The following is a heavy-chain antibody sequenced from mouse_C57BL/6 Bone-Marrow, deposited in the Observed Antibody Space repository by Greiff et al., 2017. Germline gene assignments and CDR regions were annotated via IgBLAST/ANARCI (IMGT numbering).Heavy chain of an antibody. CDR1: GFTFTDYY. D-gene: IGHD1-1*01. CDR3: ARGYYYGFYAMDY. J-gene: IGHJ4*01. CDR2: IRNKANGYTT. Sequence: EVKLVESGGGLVQPGGSLSLSCAASGFTFTDYYMSWVRQPPGKALEWLGFIRNKANGYTTEYSASVKGRFTISRDNSQSILYLQMNALRAEDSATYYCARGYYYGFYAMDYWGQGTSVTVSS. V-gene: IGHV7-3*01.